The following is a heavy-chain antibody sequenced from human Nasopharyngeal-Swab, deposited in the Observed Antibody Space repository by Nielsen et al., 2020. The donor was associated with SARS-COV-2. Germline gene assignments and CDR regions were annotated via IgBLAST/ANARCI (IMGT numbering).Heavy chain of an antibody. CDR2: INPNSGGT. CDR3: AKRSITMIVGDTPGHYYYGMDV. D-gene: IGHD3-22*01. Sequence: ASVKVSCKASGYTFTGYYMHWVRQAPGQGLEWMGRINPNSGGTNYAQKFQGRVTMTRDTSISTAYMELSRLRSDDTAVYYCAKRSITMIVGDTPGHYYYGMDVWGQGTTVTVSS. CDR1: GYTFTGYY. J-gene: IGHJ6*02. V-gene: IGHV1-2*06.